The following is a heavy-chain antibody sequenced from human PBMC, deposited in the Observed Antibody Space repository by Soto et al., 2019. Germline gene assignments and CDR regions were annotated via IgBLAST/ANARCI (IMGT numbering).Heavy chain of an antibody. CDR1: GGSISSYY. D-gene: IGHD3-9*01. J-gene: IGHJ4*02. Sequence: QVQLQESGPGLVKPSETLSLTCTVSGGSISSYYWSWIRQPPGKGLEWIGYIYYSGSTNYNPSLKSRVTISVDTSKNQFSLKLSSVTAADTAVYYCARTYYDISQPGGAGYFDYWGQGTLVTVSS. CDR3: ARTYYDISQPGGAGYFDY. V-gene: IGHV4-59*01. CDR2: IYYSGST.